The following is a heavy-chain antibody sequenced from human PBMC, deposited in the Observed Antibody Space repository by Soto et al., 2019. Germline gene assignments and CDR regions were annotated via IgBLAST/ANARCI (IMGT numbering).Heavy chain of an antibody. CDR3: ARQVTQRHTGQQYYFDY. V-gene: IGHV4-39*01. CDR1: GGSISNSNYH. D-gene: IGHD2-8*02. CDR2: IDYSGNI. J-gene: IGHJ4*01. Sequence: QLQLQESGPGLVKPSETLSLTCTVSGGSISNSNYHWGWIRQPPGKGLEWIGSIDYSGNIYYNPSLTSRVTISVDTPKNQFSLKLSSVTAADTAVYNCARQVTQRHTGQQYYFDYWGQVTLVTVSS.